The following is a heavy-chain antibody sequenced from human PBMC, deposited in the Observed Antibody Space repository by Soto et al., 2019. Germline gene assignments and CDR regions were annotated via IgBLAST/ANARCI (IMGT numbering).Heavy chain of an antibody. CDR1: GFTFSSYA. J-gene: IGHJ4*02. Sequence: VQLVESGGGVVQPGRSLRLSCAASGFTFSSYAMHWVRQAPGKGLEWVAAISYDGSNKYYADSVKGRFTISRDNSKNTLYLQMNSLRAEDTAVYYCARGPSSLTRFDYWGQGTLVTVSS. D-gene: IGHD2-2*01. CDR2: ISYDGSNK. V-gene: IGHV3-30-3*01. CDR3: ARGPSSLTRFDY.